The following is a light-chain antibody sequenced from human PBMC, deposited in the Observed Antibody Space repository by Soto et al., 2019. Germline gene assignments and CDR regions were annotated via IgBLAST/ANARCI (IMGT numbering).Light chain of an antibody. CDR2: GAS. CDR3: QHYNNWPFT. Sequence: EIVMTQSPATLSVSPGERATLSCRASQSVSSNLAWYQHKPGQAPRLLIYGASTRATGIPARFSGSGSGTEFSLTNSSLQSEDFAVYYCQHYNNWPFTFGPGNQSGYQT. V-gene: IGKV3-15*01. J-gene: IGKJ3*01. CDR1: QSVSSN.